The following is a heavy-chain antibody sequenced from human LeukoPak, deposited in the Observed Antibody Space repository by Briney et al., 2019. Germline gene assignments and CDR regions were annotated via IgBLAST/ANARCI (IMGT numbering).Heavy chain of an antibody. D-gene: IGHD3-22*01. J-gene: IGHJ4*02. CDR3: AREGEVIST. CDR1: GGSISSHY. V-gene: IGHV4-59*11. CDR2: IYYSGST. Sequence: SETLSLTCTVSGGSISSHYWSWIRQPPGKGPEWIGYIYYSGSTNYNPSLKSRVTISVDTSKNQFSLKLSSVTAADTAVYYCAREGEVISTWGQGTLVTVSS.